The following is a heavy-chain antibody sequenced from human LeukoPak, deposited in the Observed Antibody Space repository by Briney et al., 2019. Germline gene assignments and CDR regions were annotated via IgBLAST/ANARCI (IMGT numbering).Heavy chain of an antibody. J-gene: IGHJ4*02. CDR3: ATGGLRAYYYDSSGYKKGYFDY. D-gene: IGHD3-22*01. CDR2: FDPEDGET. Sequence: GASVKVSCKVSGYTLTELSMHWVRQAPGKGLEWMGGFDPEDGETIYAQKFQGRVTMTEDTSTDTAYMELSSLRSEDTAVYYCATGGLRAYYYDSSGYKKGYFDYWGQGTLVTVSS. CDR1: GYTLTELS. V-gene: IGHV1-24*01.